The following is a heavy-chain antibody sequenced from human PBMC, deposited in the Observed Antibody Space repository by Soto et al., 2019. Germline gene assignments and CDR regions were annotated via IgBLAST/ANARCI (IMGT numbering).Heavy chain of an antibody. V-gene: IGHV5-10-1*01. CDR1: GYIFTSYW. D-gene: IGHD2-2*01. J-gene: IGHJ4*02. CDR2: IDPSDSYT. Sequence: PGELLKISCKGSGYIFTSYWISWVRQMPGKGLEWMGRIDPSDSYTNYSPSFQGHVTISADKSISTAYLQWSSLKASDTAMYYCAIGFALSHKDIVVVPAAIGLWGQGTLVTVSS. CDR3: AIGFALSHKDIVVVPAAIGL.